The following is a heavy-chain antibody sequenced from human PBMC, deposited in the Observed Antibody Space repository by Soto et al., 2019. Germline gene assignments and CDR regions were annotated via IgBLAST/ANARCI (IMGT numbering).Heavy chain of an antibody. D-gene: IGHD3-3*01. CDR2: ITSSGSRT. CDR1: GFTFSDHY. V-gene: IGHV3-11*01. CDR3: ARTSDDFWSGRPTPHDAFDI. J-gene: IGHJ3*02. Sequence: GGSLRLSCAASGFTFSDHYMSWIRQAPGKGLDCVSYITSSGSRTNYADSVKGRVTMTTDTSTSTAYMELSSLRSEDTAVYYCARTSDDFWSGRPTPHDAFDIWGQGTMVTVSS.